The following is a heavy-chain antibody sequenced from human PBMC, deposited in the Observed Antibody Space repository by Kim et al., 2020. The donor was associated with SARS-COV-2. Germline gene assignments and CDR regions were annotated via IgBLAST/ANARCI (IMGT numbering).Heavy chain of an antibody. V-gene: IGHV3-30*02. Sequence: SNKYNAGTVKGRFTNSRNNSKNTLYLQMNSLRAEDTDVYYCWFGLRSFDYWGQGTLVTVAS. CDR3: WFGLRSFDY. CDR2: SNK. J-gene: IGHJ4*02. D-gene: IGHD3-10*01.